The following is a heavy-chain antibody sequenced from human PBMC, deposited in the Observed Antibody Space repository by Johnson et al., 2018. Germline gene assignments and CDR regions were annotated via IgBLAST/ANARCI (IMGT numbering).Heavy chain of an antibody. Sequence: VQLVESGGGLVKPGVSLRLSCAASGFTFSSYSMHWVRQAPGPGLEGVSSISSSSSYLFYADSVKGRFTISRDNAKNSLYLQMNRLKADDTAVSYCARGQLDTYYHTYMDVWGKGTTVTVSS. J-gene: IGHJ6*03. CDR1: GFTFSSYS. CDR2: ISSSSSYL. CDR3: ARGQLDTYYHTYMDV. D-gene: IGHD1-1*01. V-gene: IGHV3-21*01.